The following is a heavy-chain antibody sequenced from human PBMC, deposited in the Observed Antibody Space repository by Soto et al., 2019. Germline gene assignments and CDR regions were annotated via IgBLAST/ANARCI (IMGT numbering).Heavy chain of an antibody. V-gene: IGHV3-30*18. CDR3: AKEGGYYGSGSYSVGENYYGMDV. CDR1: GFTFSSYG. J-gene: IGHJ6*02. D-gene: IGHD3-10*01. CDR2: ISYDGSNK. Sequence: QVQLVESGGGVVQPGRSLRLSCAASGFTFSSYGMHWVRQAPGKGLEWVAVISYDGSNKYYADSVKGQFTISRDNSKKTLYLQMNSLRAEDTAVYYCAKEGGYYGSGSYSVGENYYGMDVWGQGTTVTVSS.